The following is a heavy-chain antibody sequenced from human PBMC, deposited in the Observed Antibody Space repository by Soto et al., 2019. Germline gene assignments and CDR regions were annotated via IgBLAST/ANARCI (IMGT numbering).Heavy chain of an antibody. CDR3: ARESSGYYYRYFDC. CDR1: GDSVSSNSVA. Sequence: SQTLSLTCAISGDSVSSNSVAWNWIRQSPSTGLEWLGRTYYRSQWYDDYAESVKSRISITPDTSKNQFSLRLNSVTPEDTAVYYCARESSGYYYRYFDCWGQGTLVTVS. D-gene: IGHD3-22*01. J-gene: IGHJ4*02. V-gene: IGHV6-1*01. CDR2: TYYRSQWYD.